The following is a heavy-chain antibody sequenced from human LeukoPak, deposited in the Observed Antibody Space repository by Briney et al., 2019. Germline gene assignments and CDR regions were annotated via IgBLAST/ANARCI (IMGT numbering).Heavy chain of an antibody. D-gene: IGHD1-14*01. J-gene: IGHJ4*02. V-gene: IGHV4-59*01. Sequence: SETLSLTCTVSGDSISSYYWTWIRQPPGKGLEWIGYIYYSGGTNYNPSLKSRVTISVDTSKNQFSLKLSSVTAADTAVYYCARSELYYFDYWGQGTLVTVSS. CDR3: ARSELYYFDY. CDR1: GDSISSYY. CDR2: IYYSGGT.